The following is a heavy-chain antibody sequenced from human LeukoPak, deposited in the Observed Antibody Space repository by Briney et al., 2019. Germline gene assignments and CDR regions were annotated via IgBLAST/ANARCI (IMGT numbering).Heavy chain of an antibody. CDR3: ARESSAELLRNWYFDL. CDR1: GYTFTGYY. CDR2: INPNSGGT. D-gene: IGHD2-15*01. J-gene: IGHJ2*01. Sequence: ASVKVSCKASGYTFTGYYMHWVRQAPGQGLEWMGWINPNSGGTNYAQKFQGRVTMTRDTSISPAYMELSRLRSDDTAVYYCARESSAELLRNWYFDLWGRGTLVTVSS. V-gene: IGHV1-2*02.